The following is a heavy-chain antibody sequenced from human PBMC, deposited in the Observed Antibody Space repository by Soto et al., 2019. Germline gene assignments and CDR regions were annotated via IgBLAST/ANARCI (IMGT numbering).Heavy chain of an antibody. CDR2: IIPIFGTA. D-gene: IGHD4-17*01. Sequence: GASVKVSCKASGGTFSSHAISWVRQAPGQGLEWMGGIIPIFGTANYAQKFQGRVTITADKSTSTAYMELSSLRSEDTAVYNCARGYGDYYYYGMDVWGQGTTVTVSS. CDR3: ARGYGDYYYYGMDV. CDR1: GGTFSSHA. J-gene: IGHJ6*02. V-gene: IGHV1-69*06.